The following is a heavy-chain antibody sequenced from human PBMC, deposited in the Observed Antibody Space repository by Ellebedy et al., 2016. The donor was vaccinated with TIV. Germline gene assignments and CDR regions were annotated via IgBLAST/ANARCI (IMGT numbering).Heavy chain of an antibody. CDR3: AREDSNYSDRYYYYGLDV. V-gene: IGHV4-59*01. Sequence: GSLRLXCTVSGGSINSNYWSWIRQPPGKGLEWIGYIYNSGRTNYNPSLKSRVTISADTSKNQFSLKLSSVTAADTAVYYCAREDSNYSDRYYYYGLDVWGQGTTVTVSS. CDR1: GGSINSNY. CDR2: IYNSGRT. J-gene: IGHJ6*02. D-gene: IGHD4-11*01.